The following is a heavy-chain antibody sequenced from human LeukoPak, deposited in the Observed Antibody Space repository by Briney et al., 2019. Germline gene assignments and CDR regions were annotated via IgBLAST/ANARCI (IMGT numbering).Heavy chain of an antibody. V-gene: IGHV4-39*07. D-gene: IGHD3-10*01. CDR3: AKSMVRGVVEYFQH. Sequence: SETLSLTCTVSGGSISSSSYYWGWIRQPPGKGLEWIGSIYYSGSTYYNPSLKSRVTISVDTSKNQFSLKLSSVTAADTAVYYCAKSMVRGVVEYFQHWGQGTLVTVSS. CDR2: IYYSGST. J-gene: IGHJ1*01. CDR1: GGSISSSSYY.